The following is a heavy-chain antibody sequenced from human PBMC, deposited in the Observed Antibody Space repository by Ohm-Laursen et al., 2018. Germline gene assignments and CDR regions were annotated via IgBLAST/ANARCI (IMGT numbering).Heavy chain of an antibody. CDR1: GFTFSSNA. CDR3: AKRGDSSGWLGAFDV. J-gene: IGHJ3*01. V-gene: IGHV3-23*01. Sequence: GSLRLSCAASGFTFSSNAMSWVRQAPGKGLEWVSAIISSGGNTYYADSVKGRFTISRDNAKDTLYLQMNSLRAEDTAVYYCAKRGDSSGWLGAFDVWGQGTMVTVSS. D-gene: IGHD6-19*01. CDR2: IISSGGNT.